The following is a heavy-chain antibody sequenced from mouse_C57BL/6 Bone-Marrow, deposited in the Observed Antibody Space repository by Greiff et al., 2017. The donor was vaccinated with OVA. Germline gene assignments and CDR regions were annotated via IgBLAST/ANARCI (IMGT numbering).Heavy chain of an antibody. V-gene: IGHV1-64*01. J-gene: IGHJ2*01. CDR2: IHPNSGST. CDR1: GYTFTSYW. Sequence: QVQLQQPGAELVKPGASVKLSCKASGYTFTSYWMHWVKQRPGQGLEWIGMIHPNSGSTNYNEKFKSKATLTVDKSSSTAYMQLSSVTSEDSAVYYCARLAVVARGDYWGQGTTLTVSS. D-gene: IGHD1-1*01. CDR3: ARLAVVARGDY.